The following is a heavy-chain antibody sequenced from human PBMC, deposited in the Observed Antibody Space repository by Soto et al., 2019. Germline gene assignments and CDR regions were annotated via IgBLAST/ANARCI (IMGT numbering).Heavy chain of an antibody. CDR1: GGSISGGGYY. CDR3: ARDSSCWEGIGY. Sequence: QVQLQESGPGLVKHSQTLSLTFTVSGGSISGGGYYWSWIRQHPGKGLEWIGYIYYSWSNYDNPSLKSRVTISVDTSKNQFSLKLSSVTAADTAVYYCARDSSCWEGIGYWGQGTLVTVSS. J-gene: IGHJ4*02. V-gene: IGHV4-31*03. CDR2: IYYSWSN. D-gene: IGHD3-22*01.